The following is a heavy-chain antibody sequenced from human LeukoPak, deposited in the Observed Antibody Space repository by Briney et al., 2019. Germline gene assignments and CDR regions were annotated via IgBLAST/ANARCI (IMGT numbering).Heavy chain of an antibody. CDR3: ARVGYCSSTSCYGNWFDP. CDR1: GFTFSSYA. Sequence: GGSLRLSCAASGFTFSSYAMHWVRQAPGKGLEWVAVISYDGSNKYYADSVKGRFTISRDNSKNTLYLQMNSLRAEDTAVYYCARVGYCSSTSCYGNWFDPWGQGTLVTVSS. D-gene: IGHD2-2*01. V-gene: IGHV3-30*14. J-gene: IGHJ5*02. CDR2: ISYDGSNK.